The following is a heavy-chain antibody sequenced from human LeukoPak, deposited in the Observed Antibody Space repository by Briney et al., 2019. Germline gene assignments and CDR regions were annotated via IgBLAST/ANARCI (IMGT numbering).Heavy chain of an antibody. D-gene: IGHD2-2*02. CDR3: ARDKGYCSSISCYTWFDP. Sequence: PSETLSLTCTVSGGSISSYYWSWIRQPPGKGPEWIGYIYYSGSTNYNPSLKSRVTISVDTSKNQFSLTLSSVTAADTAVYYCARDKGYCSSISCYTWFDPWGQGTPVTVSS. J-gene: IGHJ5*02. CDR1: GGSISSYY. V-gene: IGHV4-59*01. CDR2: IYYSGST.